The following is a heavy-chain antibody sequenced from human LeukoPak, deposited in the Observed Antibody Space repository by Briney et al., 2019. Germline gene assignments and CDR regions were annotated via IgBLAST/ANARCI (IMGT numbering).Heavy chain of an antibody. CDR3: ARDSQQWLAPYYYGMDV. CDR2: IIPIFGIA. D-gene: IGHD6-19*01. J-gene: IGHJ6*02. V-gene: IGHV1-69*04. CDR1: GSTFSSYA. Sequence: ASVKVSCKASGSTFSSYAISWVRQAPGQGLEWMGRIIPIFGIANYAQKFQGRVTITADKSTSTAYMELSSLRSEDTAVYYCARDSQQWLAPYYYGMDVWGQGTTVTVSS.